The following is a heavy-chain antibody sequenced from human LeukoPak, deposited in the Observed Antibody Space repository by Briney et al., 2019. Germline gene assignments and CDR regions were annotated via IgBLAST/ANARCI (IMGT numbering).Heavy chain of an antibody. CDR2: INPNSGGT. D-gene: IGHD1-7*01. V-gene: IGHV1-2*02. CDR3: ARDKMPGTTIGVDYGMDV. CDR1: GYTFTGYY. Sequence: ASVKVSCKASGYTFTGYYMHWVRQAPGQGLEWMGWINPNSGGTNYAQKFQGRVTMTRDTPISTAYMELSRLRSDDTAVYYCARDKMPGTTIGVDYGMDVWGQGTTVTVSS. J-gene: IGHJ6*02.